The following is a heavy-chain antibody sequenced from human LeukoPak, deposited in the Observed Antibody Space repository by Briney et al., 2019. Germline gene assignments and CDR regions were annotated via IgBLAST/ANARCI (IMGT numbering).Heavy chain of an antibody. CDR3: AALYYDSSGYRDY. V-gene: IGHV3-66*01. D-gene: IGHD3-22*01. Sequence: TGGSLRLSCAASGFTFSSYWMHWVRQAPGKGLEWVSVIYSGGSTYYADSVKGRFTISRDNSKNTLYLQMNSLRAEDTAVYYCAALYYDSSGYRDYWGQGTLVTVSS. CDR2: IYSGGST. J-gene: IGHJ4*02. CDR1: GFTFSSYW.